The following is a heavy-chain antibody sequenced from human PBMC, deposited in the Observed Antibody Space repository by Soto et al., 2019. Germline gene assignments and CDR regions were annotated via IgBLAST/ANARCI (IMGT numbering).Heavy chain of an antibody. CDR2: IWYDGSNK. V-gene: IGHV3-33*01. CDR3: VRDGYCSGGSCYSVPVFDY. J-gene: IGHJ4*02. Sequence: QVQLVESGGGVVQPGRSLRLSCAASGFTFSNYGMHWVRQAPGKGLEWVAVIWYDGSNKYYADSVKGRFTISRDNSKNTLYLQMNSLRAEDTAVYYCVRDGYCSGGSCYSVPVFDYWGQGTLVTVSS. D-gene: IGHD2-15*01. CDR1: GFTFSNYG.